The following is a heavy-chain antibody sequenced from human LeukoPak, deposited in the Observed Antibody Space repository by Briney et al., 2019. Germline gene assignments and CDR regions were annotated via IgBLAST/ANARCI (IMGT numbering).Heavy chain of an antibody. CDR2: IIPIFGTA. D-gene: IGHD3-22*01. CDR3: VRSREGYDSSSRNNWFDP. Sequence: GASVKVSCKASGGTFSSYAISWVRQAPGQGLEWMGGIIPIFGTANYAQKFQGRVTITADESTSTAYMELSSLRSEDTAVYYCVRSREGYDSSSRNNWFDPWGQGTLVTVSS. CDR1: GGTFSSYA. V-gene: IGHV1-69*13. J-gene: IGHJ5*02.